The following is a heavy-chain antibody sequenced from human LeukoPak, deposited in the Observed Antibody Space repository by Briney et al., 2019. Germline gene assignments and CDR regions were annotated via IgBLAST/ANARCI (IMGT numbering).Heavy chain of an antibody. CDR3: ARRGLYGSGVPLDY. CDR2: IYYSGST. V-gene: IGHV4-39*01. J-gene: IGHJ4*02. Sequence: PSETLSLTCTVSGGSISSSSYYWGWIRQPPGKGLEWIGSIYYSGSTYYNPSLKSRVTISVDTSKNQFSLKLSSVTAADTAVYYCARRGLYGSGVPLDYWGQGTLVTVSS. D-gene: IGHD3-10*01. CDR1: GGSISSSSYY.